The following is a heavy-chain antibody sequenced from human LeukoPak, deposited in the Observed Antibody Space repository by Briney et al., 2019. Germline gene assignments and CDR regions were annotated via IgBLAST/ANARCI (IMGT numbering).Heavy chain of an antibody. V-gene: IGHV1-46*03. Sequence: ASAKVSCKASGYTFTSYYMHWVRQAPGQGLEWMGIINPSGGSTSYAQKFQGRVTMTRDTSTSTVYMELSSLRSEDTAVYYCARAWDIVVVPAAIWWFDPWGQGTLVTVSS. CDR2: INPSGGST. CDR1: GYTFTSYY. D-gene: IGHD2-2*02. J-gene: IGHJ5*02. CDR3: ARAWDIVVVPAAIWWFDP.